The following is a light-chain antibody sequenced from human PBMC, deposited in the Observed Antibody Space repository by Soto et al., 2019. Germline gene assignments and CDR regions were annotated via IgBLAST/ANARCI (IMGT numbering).Light chain of an antibody. CDR1: SSDVGGYNY. CDR3: SSYTNTSPWV. J-gene: IGLJ3*02. Sequence: QSALTQPASVSGSPGQSITISCTGTSSDVGGYNYVSWYQQHPGKAPKLMIYEVSNRPSGVSKRFSGSKSGNTASLTISGLQTEDEADYYCSSYTNTSPWVFGGGTKLTVL. V-gene: IGLV2-14*01. CDR2: EVS.